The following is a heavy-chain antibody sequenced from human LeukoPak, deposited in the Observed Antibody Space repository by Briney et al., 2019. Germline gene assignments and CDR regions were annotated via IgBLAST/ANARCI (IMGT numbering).Heavy chain of an antibody. CDR2: ISWIGST. Sequence: KPLETLSLICSVSGGSISSYYWSWIRQPPGNGLEWIGYISWIGSTIYNPSLKSRVTISVDTSKNQFSMRLSSVSAADTAVYYCARVGRGHTYEYYFDYWGQGTLVTVSP. CDR3: ARVGRGHTYEYYFDY. D-gene: IGHD5-18*01. CDR1: GGSISSYY. V-gene: IGHV4-59*01. J-gene: IGHJ4*02.